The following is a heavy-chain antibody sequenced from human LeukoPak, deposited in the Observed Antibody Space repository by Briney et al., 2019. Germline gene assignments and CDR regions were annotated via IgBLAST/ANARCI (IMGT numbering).Heavy chain of an antibody. CDR1: GYTFSSYY. CDR3: ARGVGSSWFDP. CDR2: INPRGGST. J-gene: IGHJ5*02. D-gene: IGHD1-26*01. V-gene: IGHV1-46*01. Sequence: GASVKVSCKASGYTFSSYYMHWVRQAPGQGLEWMGAINPRGGSTSYAQKFQGRVTMTRDTSTSTVYMELSSLRSDDTAVYYCARGVGSSWFDPWGQGTLVTVSS.